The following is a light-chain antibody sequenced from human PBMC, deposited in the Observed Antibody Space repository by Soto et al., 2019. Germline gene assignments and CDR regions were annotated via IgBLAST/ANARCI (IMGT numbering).Light chain of an antibody. V-gene: IGKV3-15*01. CDR2: GAS. J-gene: IGKJ1*01. Sequence: VVLTQSPGTLSLSPGDRATLFCGASQSVTSKLAWYQQKPGQAPRLLIYGASTRAAGIPAGFSGSGSGTDFTLTITSLQSEDFGVYYCHQHNNWWTFGQGTKVDIK. CDR3: HQHNNWWT. CDR1: QSVTSK.